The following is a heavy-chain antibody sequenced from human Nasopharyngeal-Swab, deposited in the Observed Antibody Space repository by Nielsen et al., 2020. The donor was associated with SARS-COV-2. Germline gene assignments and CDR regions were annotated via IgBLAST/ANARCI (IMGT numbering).Heavy chain of an antibody. CDR3: TTDLAYCGGDCYSPYYYGMDV. CDR2: IKSKTDGGTT. Sequence: VRQAPGKGLEWVGRIKSKTDGGTTDYAAPVKGRFTISRDDSKNTLYLQMNNLKTEDTAVYYCTTDLAYCGGDCYSPYYYGMDVWGQGTRVTVSS. V-gene: IGHV3-15*01. J-gene: IGHJ6*02. D-gene: IGHD2-21*02.